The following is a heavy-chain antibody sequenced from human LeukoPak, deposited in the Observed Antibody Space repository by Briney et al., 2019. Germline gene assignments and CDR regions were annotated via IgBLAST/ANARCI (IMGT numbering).Heavy chain of an antibody. D-gene: IGHD5-24*01. V-gene: IGHV1-69*05. CDR1: GGTFSSYA. CDR3: ASAILDGYNDMYFDY. Sequence: SVKVSCKASGGTFSSYAISWVRQAPGQGLEWMGRIIPIFGTANYAQKFQGRVTITTDESTSTAYMELSSLRSENTAVYYCASAILDGYNDMYFDYWGQGTLVTVSS. CDR2: IIPIFGTA. J-gene: IGHJ4*02.